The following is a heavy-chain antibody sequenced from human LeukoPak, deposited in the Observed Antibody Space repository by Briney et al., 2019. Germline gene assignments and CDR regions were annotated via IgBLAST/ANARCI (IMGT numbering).Heavy chain of an antibody. J-gene: IGHJ4*02. D-gene: IGHD6-13*01. CDR3: TKGGVRYGSWYNFVFDY. CDR1: GFTFDDYA. CDR2: ISWDGDST. Sequence: GGSLRLSCAASGFTFDDYAMHWVRQAPGKGLEWVSLISWDGDSTYYSDSVKGRFTISRDNSKNSLYLQMNSLRTEDTALYYCTKGGVRYGSWYNFVFDYWGQGTLVTVSS. V-gene: IGHV3-43D*03.